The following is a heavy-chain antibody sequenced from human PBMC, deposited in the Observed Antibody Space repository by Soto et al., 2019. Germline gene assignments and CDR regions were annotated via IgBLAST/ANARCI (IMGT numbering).Heavy chain of an antibody. Sequence: ASVKVSCKVSGYTLTELSMHWVRQAPGKGLEWMGGFDPEDGETIYAQKFQGRVTMTEDTSTDTAYMELGSLRSEDTAVYYCATGPYYDSSGYSPNFDYWGQGTLVTVSS. CDR1: GYTLTELS. CDR3: ATGPYYDSSGYSPNFDY. V-gene: IGHV1-24*01. J-gene: IGHJ4*02. D-gene: IGHD3-22*01. CDR2: FDPEDGET.